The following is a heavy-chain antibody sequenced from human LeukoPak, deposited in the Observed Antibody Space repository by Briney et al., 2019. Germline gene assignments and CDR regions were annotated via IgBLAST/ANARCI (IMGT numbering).Heavy chain of an antibody. CDR2: MNPNSGNT. D-gene: IGHD5-12*01. Sequence: ASVKVSCKASGCTFTSYDINWVRQATGQGLEWMGWMNPNSGNTGYAQKFQGRVTMTRNTSISTAYMELSSLRSEDTAVYYCATRGYSGYSPFDYWGQGTLVTVSS. V-gene: IGHV1-8*01. CDR3: ATRGYSGYSPFDY. J-gene: IGHJ4*02. CDR1: GCTFTSYD.